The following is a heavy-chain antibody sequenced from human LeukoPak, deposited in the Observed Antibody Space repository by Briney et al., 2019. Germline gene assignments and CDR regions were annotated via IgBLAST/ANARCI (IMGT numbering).Heavy chain of an antibody. D-gene: IGHD3-9*01. CDR1: GGSISYYY. Sequence: SETLSLTCTVSGGSISYYYWSWIRQSPGKGLEWIGYIYYSGNTNYNPSLKSRVTISVDTSKNQFSLKLSSVAAADTAVYYCARGVRYFDWLSNYYFDYWGQGTLVTVSS. J-gene: IGHJ4*02. CDR2: IYYSGNT. CDR3: ARGVRYFDWLSNYYFDY. V-gene: IGHV4-59*01.